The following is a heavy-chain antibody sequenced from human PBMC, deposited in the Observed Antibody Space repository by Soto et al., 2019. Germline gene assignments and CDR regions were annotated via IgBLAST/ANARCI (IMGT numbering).Heavy chain of an antibody. CDR2: IYSGGST. V-gene: IGHV3-66*01. CDR1: GFTVSSSY. CDR3: ARAVVVTAITYWYFDL. Sequence: EVQLVESGGGLVQPGGSLRLSCAASGFTVSSSYMSWVRQAPGKGLERVSVIYSGGSTYYADSVKGRFTVSRDNSENKLFLQMNSLRIEDTAVYYCARAVVVTAITYWYFDLWGRGNLVTVSS. D-gene: IGHD2-21*02. J-gene: IGHJ2*01.